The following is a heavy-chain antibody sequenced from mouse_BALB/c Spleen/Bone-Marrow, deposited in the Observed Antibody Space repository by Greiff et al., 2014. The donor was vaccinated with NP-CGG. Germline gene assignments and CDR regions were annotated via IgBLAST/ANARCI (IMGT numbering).Heavy chain of an antibody. CDR1: GFNIKDTY. V-gene: IGHV14-3*02. J-gene: IGHJ3*01. CDR2: IDPANGNT. D-gene: IGHD1-1*01. CDR3: ASYYYGSSGFAY. Sequence: VQLKDSGAELVRPGASVKLSCTASGFNIKDTYMHWVKQRPEQGLEWIGRIDPANGNTKYDPKFQGKATITADTSSNTAYLQLSSLTSEDTAVYYCASYYYGSSGFAYWGQGTLVTVSA.